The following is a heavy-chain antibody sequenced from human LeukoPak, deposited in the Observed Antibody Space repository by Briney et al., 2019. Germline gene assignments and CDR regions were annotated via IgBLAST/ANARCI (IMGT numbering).Heavy chain of an antibody. CDR1: GFSVSSNY. CDR2: SYSGGST. Sequence: GGSLRLSCAASGFSVSSNYMSWVRQAPGKGLEWVSVSYSGGSTYYADSVKDRFTISRDDSKNTLSLQMNSLRAEDTAVYYCARALAAGAYYFDSWGHGTLVTVSS. D-gene: IGHD6-13*01. CDR3: ARALAAGAYYFDS. J-gene: IGHJ4*01. V-gene: IGHV3-53*01.